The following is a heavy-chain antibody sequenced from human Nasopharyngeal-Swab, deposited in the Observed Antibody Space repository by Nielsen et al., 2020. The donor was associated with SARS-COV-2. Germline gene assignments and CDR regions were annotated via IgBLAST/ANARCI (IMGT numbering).Heavy chain of an antibody. CDR1: GYTLTELS. V-gene: IGHV1-24*01. J-gene: IGHJ4*02. CDR2: FDPEDGET. Sequence: ASVKVSCKVSGYTLTELSMHWVRQAPGKGLEWMGGFDPEDGETIYAQKFQGRVTMTEDTSTDTAYMELSSLRSEDTAVYYCARDSYYYGSGSYPFDYWGQGTLVTVSS. D-gene: IGHD3-10*01. CDR3: ARDSYYYGSGSYPFDY.